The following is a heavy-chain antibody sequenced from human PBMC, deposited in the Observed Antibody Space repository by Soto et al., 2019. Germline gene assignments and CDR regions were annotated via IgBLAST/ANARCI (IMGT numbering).Heavy chain of an antibody. D-gene: IGHD2-15*01. J-gene: IGHJ4*02. CDR2: INAGNGNT. CDR3: ARSGRDCSGGSCYER. CDR1: GYTFTSYA. Sequence: ASVKVSCKASGYTFTSYAMHWVRQAPGQRLEWMGWINAGNGNTKYSQKFQGRVTITTDKSTSTAYMELSSLRSEDTAVYYCARSGRDCSGGSCYERWGQGTLVTVSS. V-gene: IGHV1-3*01.